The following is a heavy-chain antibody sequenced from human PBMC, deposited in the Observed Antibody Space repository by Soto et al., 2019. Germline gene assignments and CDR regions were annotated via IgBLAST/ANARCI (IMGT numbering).Heavy chain of an antibody. D-gene: IGHD5-18*01. J-gene: IGHJ4*02. V-gene: IGHV1-18*01. Sequence: QVQLVQSGAEVKKPGASVKVSCKASGYTFTSYAISWVRQAPGQGLEWMGWISAFNGNTKYAQKLQGRVTLTTDTSTSTAYMELRSLRSDDAAVYYCARDTAMALPDAWGQGTLVTVSS. CDR2: ISAFNGNT. CDR1: GYTFTSYA. CDR3: ARDTAMALPDA.